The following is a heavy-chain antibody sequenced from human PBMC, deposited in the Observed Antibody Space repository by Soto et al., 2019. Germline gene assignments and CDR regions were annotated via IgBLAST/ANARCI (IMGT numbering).Heavy chain of an antibody. J-gene: IGHJ4*02. D-gene: IGHD4-17*01. CDR2: ISYSGST. Sequence: QVQLQESGPGLVKPSETLSLTCTVSGGSISSYYWSWIRQPPGEGLEWIGYISYSGSTNYYPSLMSRVTTSVDPSKDQFALKLSSVTSADTAVYYCARGYGDYVSDYWGQGTLVTVSS. V-gene: IGHV4-59*01. CDR3: ARGYGDYVSDY. CDR1: GGSISSYY.